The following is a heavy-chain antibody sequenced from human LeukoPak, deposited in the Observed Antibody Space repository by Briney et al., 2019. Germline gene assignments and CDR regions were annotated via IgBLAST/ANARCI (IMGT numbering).Heavy chain of an antibody. V-gene: IGHV4-39*01. D-gene: IGHD5-12*01. Sequence: SETLSLTCTVPGGSISSSSYYWGWIRQPPGKGLEWIGSIYYSGNTHYNPSLRSRVTISVDTSKNQFSLKLNSVTAADTAVYYCARQYNSGYGLPFDYWGQGTLVTVSS. CDR2: IYYSGNT. CDR1: GGSISSSSYY. J-gene: IGHJ4*02. CDR3: ARQYNSGYGLPFDY.